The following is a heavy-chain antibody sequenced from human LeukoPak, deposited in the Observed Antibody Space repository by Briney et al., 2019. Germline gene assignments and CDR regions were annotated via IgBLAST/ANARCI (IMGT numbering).Heavy chain of an antibody. V-gene: IGHV3-23*01. CDR2: VSNTGATT. J-gene: IGHJ4*02. Sequence: GGSLRLSCAASGFTFSPLAMSWVRQPPGKGLEWVASVSNTGATTYYADSVKGRFSISRDNSKNTVSLEMSNLKTDDTAIYYCAKEAFRPAVLDFWGQGSLVTVSS. CDR3: AKEAFRPAVLDF. D-gene: IGHD2-21*01. CDR1: GFTFSPLA.